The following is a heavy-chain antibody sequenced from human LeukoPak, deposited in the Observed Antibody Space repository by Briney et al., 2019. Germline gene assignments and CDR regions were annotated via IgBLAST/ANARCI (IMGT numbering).Heavy chain of an antibody. J-gene: IGHJ3*02. D-gene: IGHD2-2*01. CDR1: GYSFTTYW. CDR3: ARHEGYYALGDI. Sequence: GESLKISCKGFGYSFTTYWIGWVRQMPGKGLEWMGIIYPGDSDTRYSPSFQGQVTMPADKSISTAYLQWSSLKASDTAMYYCARHEGYYALGDIWGQGTMVTVSS. V-gene: IGHV5-51*01. CDR2: IYPGDSDT.